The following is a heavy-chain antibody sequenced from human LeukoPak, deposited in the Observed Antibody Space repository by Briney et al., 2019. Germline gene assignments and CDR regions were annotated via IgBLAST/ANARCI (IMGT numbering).Heavy chain of an antibody. CDR1: GFTFSNYA. J-gene: IGHJ4*02. CDR2: ISYDGSNR. Sequence: GGSLRLSCAASGFTFSNYAIHWVRQAPGKGLEWVAVISYDGSNRFYADSVRGRFTISRDNSKNTLYLQMNSLRAEDTAVYYCAKVLLAAAGTDNPLGDWGQGTLVTVSS. D-gene: IGHD6-13*01. V-gene: IGHV3-30*18. CDR3: AKVLLAAAGTDNPLGD.